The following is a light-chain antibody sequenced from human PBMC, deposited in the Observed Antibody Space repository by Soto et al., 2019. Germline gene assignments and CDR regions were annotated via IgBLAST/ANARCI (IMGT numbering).Light chain of an antibody. CDR3: MQGRHWPPT. CDR2: KVS. CDR1: QSLVYSDGNTY. V-gene: IGKV2-30*01. J-gene: IGKJ1*01. Sequence: DVVLTQSPLSLPVTLGQPASVSCRSSQSLVYSDGNTYLNWFYQRPGQSPRRLIYKVSTRDSGVPDRFSGSGSDTDFTLKISRVEAEDVGVYYCMQGRHWPPTFGQGTKVEIK.